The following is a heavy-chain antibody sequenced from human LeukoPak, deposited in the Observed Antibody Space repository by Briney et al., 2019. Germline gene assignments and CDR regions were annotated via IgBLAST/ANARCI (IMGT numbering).Heavy chain of an antibody. CDR2: INPNSGGT. CDR1: GYTFTDYY. J-gene: IGHJ3*02. CDR3: ARDRRYFDWLLETNDAFDI. V-gene: IGHV1-2*02. D-gene: IGHD3-9*01. Sequence: ASVKVSCKASGYTFTDYYMHWVRQAPGQGLEWMGWINPNSGGTNYAQKFQGRVTMTKDTSISTVYMELTRLRSDDTAVYYCARDRRYFDWLLETNDAFDIWGQGTMVTVSS.